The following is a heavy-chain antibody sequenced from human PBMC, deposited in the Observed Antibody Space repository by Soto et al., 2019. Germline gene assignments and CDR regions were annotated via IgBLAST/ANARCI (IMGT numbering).Heavy chain of an antibody. CDR1: GYSFTSYW. D-gene: IGHD3-22*01. V-gene: IGHV5-51*01. CDR3: ARQSAYSDSSDYDLFDY. Sequence: PGEALKISCKGSGYSFTSYWIGWVRQMPGKALEWMGIIYPGDSDTRYSPSFQGQVTISADKSISTAYLQWSSLKASDTAMYYCARQSAYSDSSDYDLFDYWGQGTLVTGSS. CDR2: IYPGDSDT. J-gene: IGHJ4*02.